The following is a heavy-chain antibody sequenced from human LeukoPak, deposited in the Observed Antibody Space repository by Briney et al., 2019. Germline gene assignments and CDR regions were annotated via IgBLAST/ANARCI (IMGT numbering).Heavy chain of an antibody. CDR3: ARETPGKSLLFDY. CDR1: GYTFTGYY. V-gene: IGHV1-2*02. D-gene: IGHD4-23*01. Sequence: ASVKVSCKASGYTFTGYYMHWVRQAPGQGLEWMGWINPNSGGTNYAQKFQGRVTMTRDTSISTAYMELSRLRSDDTAVYYCARETPGKSLLFDYWGQGTLVTVSS. CDR2: INPNSGGT. J-gene: IGHJ4*02.